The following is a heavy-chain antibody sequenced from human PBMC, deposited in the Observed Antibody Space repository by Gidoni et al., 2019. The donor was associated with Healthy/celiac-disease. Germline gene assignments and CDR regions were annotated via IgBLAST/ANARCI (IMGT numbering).Heavy chain of an antibody. CDR1: GYTFTSTY. Sequence: QVQLVQSGAEVKKPGASVKVSCKASGYTFTSTYMPWVRQAPGQGLEWMGIINPSGGSTSYAQKFQGRVTMTRDTSTSTVYMELSSLRSEDTAVYYCARRAPYCSGGSCYSHYWFDPWGQGTLVTVSS. D-gene: IGHD2-15*01. J-gene: IGHJ5*02. CDR2: INPSGGST. CDR3: ARRAPYCSGGSCYSHYWFDP. V-gene: IGHV1-46*01.